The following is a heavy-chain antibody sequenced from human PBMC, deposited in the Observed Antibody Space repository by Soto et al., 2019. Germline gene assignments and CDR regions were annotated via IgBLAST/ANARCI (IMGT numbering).Heavy chain of an antibody. Sequence: SETLSLTCAVSGFLISSGNYWGWIRKPPGKGLEWIGSIFHGGNTYYNPPLKSRVTISVDMSKNQFSLKLNSVTAADTAVYYCARARWYDAFDVWGQGTVVTVAS. CDR2: IFHGGNT. CDR1: GFLISSGNY. CDR3: ARARWYDAFDV. J-gene: IGHJ3*01. D-gene: IGHD2-15*01. V-gene: IGHV4-38-2*01.